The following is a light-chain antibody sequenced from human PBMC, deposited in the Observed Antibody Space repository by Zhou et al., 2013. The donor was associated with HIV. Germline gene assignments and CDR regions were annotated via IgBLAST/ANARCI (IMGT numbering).Light chain of an antibody. CDR1: QSISSW. V-gene: IGKV1-5*03. CDR2: KAS. Sequence: DIQMTQSPSTLSASVGDRVTITCRASQSISSWLAWYQQKPGKAPKLLIYKASSLESGVPSRFSGSGSGTEFTLTISSLQPDDFATYYCQQYKRGSWRTFGQGTKLEIK. CDR3: QQYKRGSWRT. J-gene: IGKJ2*01.